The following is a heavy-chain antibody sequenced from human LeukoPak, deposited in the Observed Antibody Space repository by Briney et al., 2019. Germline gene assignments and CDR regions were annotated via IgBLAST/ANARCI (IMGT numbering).Heavy chain of an antibody. CDR3: ARHRGYFDWLVTNDAFDI. CDR1: GGSISSYY. J-gene: IGHJ3*02. CDR2: IYYSGST. Sequence: SETLSLTCTVSGGSISSYYWSWIRQPPGKGLEWIGYIYYSGSTNYNPSLKSRVTISVDTSKNQFSLKLSSVTAADTAVYYCARHRGYFDWLVTNDAFDIWGQGTMVTVSS. D-gene: IGHD3-9*01. V-gene: IGHV4-59*08.